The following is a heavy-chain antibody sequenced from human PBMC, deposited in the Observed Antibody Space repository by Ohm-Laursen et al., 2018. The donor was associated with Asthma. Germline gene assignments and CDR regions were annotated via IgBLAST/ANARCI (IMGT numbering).Heavy chain of an antibody. CDR1: GGTFSSYA. CDR3: AREVNSGYYDSSGYPD. D-gene: IGHD3-22*01. J-gene: IGHJ4*02. Sequence: GSSVKVSCNASGGTFSSYAISWVRQAPGQGLEWMGGIIPIFGIANYAQKFQGRVTITADKSTSTAYMELSSLRSEDAAVYYCAREVNSGYYDSSGYPDWGQGTLVTVSS. CDR2: IIPIFGIA. V-gene: IGHV1-69*17.